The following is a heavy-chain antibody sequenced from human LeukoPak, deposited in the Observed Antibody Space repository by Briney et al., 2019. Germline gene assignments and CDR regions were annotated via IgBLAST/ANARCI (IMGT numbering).Heavy chain of an antibody. CDR2: VDHTGST. Sequence: SETLSLTCTVSDDSITVYYWTWIRQPPGKGVEWIGYVDHTGSTKFNPSLNGRVSISRDTSNNFFSLRLRSVTAADTAVYFCARGRVSSSTWYSTYYYFFYMDFWGKGTTVTVSS. CDR3: ARGRVSSSTWYSTYYYFFYMDF. D-gene: IGHD4-11*01. V-gene: IGHV4-59*01. J-gene: IGHJ6*03. CDR1: DDSITVYY.